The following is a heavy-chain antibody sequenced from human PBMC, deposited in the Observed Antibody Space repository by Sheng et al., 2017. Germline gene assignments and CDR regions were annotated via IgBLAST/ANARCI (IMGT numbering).Heavy chain of an antibody. J-gene: IGHJ3*02. CDR3: ARDGYSGSYYCAFDI. CDR1: GFTFSSYA. V-gene: IGHV3-30*04. D-gene: IGHD1-26*01. CDR2: ISYDGSNK. Sequence: QVQLVESGGGVVQPVRSLRLSCAASGFTFSSYAMHWVRQAPGKGLEWVAVISYDGSNKYYADSVKGRFTISRDNSKNTLYLQMNILRAEDTAVYYCARDGYSGSYYCAFDIWGQGTMVTVSS.